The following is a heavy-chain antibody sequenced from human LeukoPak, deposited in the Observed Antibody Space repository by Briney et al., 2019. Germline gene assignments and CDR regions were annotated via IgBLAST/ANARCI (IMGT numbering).Heavy chain of an antibody. J-gene: IGHJ6*02. CDR2: IWYDGSNK. V-gene: IGHV3-33*01. Sequence: GGSLRLSCSASGFTFSSYGMHWVRQAPGQGLEGVAVIWYDGSNKCYADSVKGRFTISRDNSKNTLYLQMNSLRAEDTAVYYCARDRFGYCSSTSCSRVHYYYGMDVWGQGTTVTVSS. CDR3: ARDRFGYCSSTSCSRVHYYYGMDV. CDR1: GFTFSSYG. D-gene: IGHD2-2*01.